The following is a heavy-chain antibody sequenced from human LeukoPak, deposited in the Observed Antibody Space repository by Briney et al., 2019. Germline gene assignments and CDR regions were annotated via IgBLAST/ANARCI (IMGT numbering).Heavy chain of an antibody. Sequence: GGSLRLSCAASGFTFSSYWMSWVRQAPGKGLEWVANIKQDGSEKYYVDSVEGRFTISRDNAKNSLYLQMNSLRAEDTAVYYCARLGVGYCSSTSCYTAYYYYYYMDVWGKGTTVTVSS. CDR3: ARLGVGYCSSTSCYTAYYYYYYMDV. D-gene: IGHD2-2*02. CDR1: GFTFSSYW. CDR2: IKQDGSEK. V-gene: IGHV3-7*01. J-gene: IGHJ6*03.